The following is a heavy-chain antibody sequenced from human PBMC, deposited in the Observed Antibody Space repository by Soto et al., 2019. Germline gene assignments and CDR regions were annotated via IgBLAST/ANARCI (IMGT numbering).Heavy chain of an antibody. Sequence: SVKVSCKASGYTFTSYAMHWVRQAPGQGLEWMGGIIPIFGTANYAQKFQGRVTITADESTSTAYMELSSLRSEDTAVYYCASSRNYYYYGMDVWGQGTTVTVSS. CDR2: IIPIFGTA. J-gene: IGHJ6*02. CDR3: ASSRNYYYYGMDV. CDR1: GYTFTSYA. V-gene: IGHV1-69*13. D-gene: IGHD2-2*01.